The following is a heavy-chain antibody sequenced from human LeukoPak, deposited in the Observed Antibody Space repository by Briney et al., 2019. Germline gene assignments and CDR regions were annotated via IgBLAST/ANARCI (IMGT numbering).Heavy chain of an antibody. CDR1: GITLSNYG. D-gene: IGHD1-7*01. Sequence: LSGGSLRLSCAVSGITLSNYGMSWVRQAPGKGLECLSGISGSAGSTRYADSVKGRFTISRDNSKNTLYLQMNSLRADDTAVYYCAKDLTPGTTNRNWYFDLWGRGTLVTVSS. CDR3: AKDLTPGTTNRNWYFDL. CDR2: ISGSAGST. V-gene: IGHV3-23*01. J-gene: IGHJ2*01.